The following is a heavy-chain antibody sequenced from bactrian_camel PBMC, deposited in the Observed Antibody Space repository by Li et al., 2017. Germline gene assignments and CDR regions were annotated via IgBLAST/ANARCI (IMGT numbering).Heavy chain of an antibody. D-gene: IGHD2*01. CDR1: GYTISYRD. CDR3: AVSLGIHSAPYCYIHPDFGY. J-gene: IGHJ6*01. CDR2: IDVDGVA. V-gene: IGHV3S53*01. Sequence: VQLVESGGGSVHAGGSLTLSCVVSGYTISYRDADMAFFRQGEGKEREGVASIDVDGVATYADSLKGRFTISRDNAKNTLFLQMDTLKPEDTAMYYCAVSLGIHSAPYCYIHPDFGYWGRGTQVTV.